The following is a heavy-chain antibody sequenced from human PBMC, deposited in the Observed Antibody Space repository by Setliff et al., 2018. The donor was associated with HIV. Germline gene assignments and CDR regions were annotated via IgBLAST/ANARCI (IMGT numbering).Heavy chain of an antibody. CDR2: ISFVGSNK. CDR1: GFTFSSYA. J-gene: IGHJ4*02. Sequence: GGSLRLSCAASGFTFSSYAMHWVRQAPGKGLEWVALISFVGSNKYYVDSVKGRFTISRDNAKNSLYLQMNSLRAEDTAVYYCVTDSDRNLPQWGQGTLVKVS. V-gene: IGHV3-30*03. CDR3: VTDSDRNLPQ.